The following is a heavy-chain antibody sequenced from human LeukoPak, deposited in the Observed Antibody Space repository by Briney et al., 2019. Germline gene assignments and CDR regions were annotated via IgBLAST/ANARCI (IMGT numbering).Heavy chain of an antibody. CDR2: INAGNGNT. Sequence: APVKVSCKASGYTFTSYTIHWVRQAPGQRLEWMGWINAGNGNTKYSQEFQDRVTITRDTSASTAYVELSSLRSEDMAVYYCARARYETRIWPKSRYDYYHYMDVWGKGTTVTISS. CDR1: GYTFTSYT. D-gene: IGHD3-3*01. J-gene: IGHJ6*03. V-gene: IGHV1-3*03. CDR3: ARARYETRIWPKSRYDYYHYMDV.